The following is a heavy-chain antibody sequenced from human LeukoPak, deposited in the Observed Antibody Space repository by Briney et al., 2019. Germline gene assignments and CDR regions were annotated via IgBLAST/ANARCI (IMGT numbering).Heavy chain of an antibody. D-gene: IGHD5-18*01. V-gene: IGHV4-34*01. CDR1: VGSFSGYH. CDR2: VNESGGT. J-gene: IGHJ4*02. CDR3: AKASRGYSYGPRV. Sequence: PSETLSLTCAVYVGSFSGYHWNWIRQPPGKGPEWIGEVNESGGTNINPSLRSRVILSVDTSKNQFSLKLSSVTVADTAVYYCAKASRGYSYGPRVWGQGTLVTVSS.